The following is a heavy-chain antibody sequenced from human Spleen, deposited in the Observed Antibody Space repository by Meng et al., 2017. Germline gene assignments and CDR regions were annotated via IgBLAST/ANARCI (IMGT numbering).Heavy chain of an antibody. Sequence: ASVKVSCKASGYTFTNYAIHWVRQAPGQRLEWMGWINAGNGNTKYSQNSQGRVTITRDTSASTAYMGLSSLRSEDTAVYYCARGQIRTTGLSFILDYWGQGSMVTVSS. CDR1: GYTFTNYA. CDR3: ARGQIRTTGLSFILDY. D-gene: IGHD4-17*01. J-gene: IGHJ4*02. CDR2: INAGNGNT. V-gene: IGHV1-3*01.